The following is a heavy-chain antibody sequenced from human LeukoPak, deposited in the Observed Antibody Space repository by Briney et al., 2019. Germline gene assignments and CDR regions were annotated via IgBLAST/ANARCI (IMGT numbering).Heavy chain of an antibody. V-gene: IGHV4-59*12. CDR2: GST. CDR3: ARVLGIGVAGTDWFDP. J-gene: IGHJ5*02. Sequence: SETLSLTCTVSGGSISSYYWSWIRQPPGKGPEWIGTGSTYYNPSLKSRVTISLDTSRNQFSLRLTSVTAADTAVYYCARVLGIGVAGTDWFDPWGQGTLVTVSS. CDR1: GGSISSYY. D-gene: IGHD6-19*01.